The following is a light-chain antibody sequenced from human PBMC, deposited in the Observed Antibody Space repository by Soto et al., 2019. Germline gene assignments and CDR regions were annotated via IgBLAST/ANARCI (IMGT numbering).Light chain of an antibody. CDR2: DAS. Sequence: EIVLTQSPGTLYLSPGERGTLSCRASQSVSSNFLAWYQQKPGQAPRLLIFDASTRATGIPDRFTGRGSGTDFTLTISRLEPEDFAVYYCQFYGDPPKTFGQGTKVDIK. CDR3: QFYGDPPKT. V-gene: IGKV3-20*01. CDR1: QSVSSNF. J-gene: IGKJ1*01.